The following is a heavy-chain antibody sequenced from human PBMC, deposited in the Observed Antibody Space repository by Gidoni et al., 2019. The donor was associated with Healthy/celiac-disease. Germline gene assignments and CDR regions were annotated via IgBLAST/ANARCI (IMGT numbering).Heavy chain of an antibody. D-gene: IGHD3-10*01. CDR3: ARDITMVRGVMMNWFDP. J-gene: IGHJ5*02. CDR2: ISAYNGNT. V-gene: IGHV1-18*01. Sequence: QVQLVQSGAEVKKPGAPVKVSCKASVYTFTSYGISWVRQAPGQGLEWMGWISAYNGNTNYAQKLQGRVTMTTDTSTSTAYMELRSLRSDDTAVYYCARDITMVRGVMMNWFDPWGQGTLVTVSS. CDR1: VYTFTSYG.